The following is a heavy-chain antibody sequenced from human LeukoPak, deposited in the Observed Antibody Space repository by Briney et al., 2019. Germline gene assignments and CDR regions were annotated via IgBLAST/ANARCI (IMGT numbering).Heavy chain of an antibody. Sequence: PGGSLRLSCAVSGFTVSSNYMSWVRQAPGKGLEWVSVIYSGGSTYYADSVKGRFTISRDNSKNTLYLQMNSLRAEDTAVYYCARSSGYIFDYWGQGTLVTVSS. CDR3: ARSSGYIFDY. CDR1: GFTVSSNY. CDR2: IYSGGST. J-gene: IGHJ4*02. D-gene: IGHD3-22*01. V-gene: IGHV3-53*01.